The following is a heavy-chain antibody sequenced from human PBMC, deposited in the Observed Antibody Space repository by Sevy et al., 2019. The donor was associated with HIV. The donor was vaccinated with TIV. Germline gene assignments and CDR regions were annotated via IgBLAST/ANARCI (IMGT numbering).Heavy chain of an antibody. V-gene: IGHV3-74*01. D-gene: IGHD3-22*01. J-gene: IGHJ3*02. CDR2: VDSDASNT. Sequence: GGSLRLSCAASGFTFSSYWMIWVRQAPGKGLLWVSRVDSDASNTRYADSVRGRFTISRDNAKKMVYLQMNSLRAEDTAVYYCAKGGTYDRDAFDIWGQGTMVTVSS. CDR3: AKGGTYDRDAFDI. CDR1: GFTFSSYW.